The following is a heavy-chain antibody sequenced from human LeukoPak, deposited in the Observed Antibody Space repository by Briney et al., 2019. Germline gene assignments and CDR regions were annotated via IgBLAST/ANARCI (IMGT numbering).Heavy chain of an antibody. CDR3: AREGRYSSSSSGPYFDY. Sequence: ASVKVSCKASGYTFTGYYMHWVRQAPGQGLEWMGWINPNSGGTNYAQKFQGRVTMTRDTSISTAYMEPSRLRSDDTAVYYCAREGRYSSSSSGPYFDYWGQGTLVTVSS. CDR1: GYTFTGYY. CDR2: INPNSGGT. V-gene: IGHV1-2*02. D-gene: IGHD6-6*01. J-gene: IGHJ4*02.